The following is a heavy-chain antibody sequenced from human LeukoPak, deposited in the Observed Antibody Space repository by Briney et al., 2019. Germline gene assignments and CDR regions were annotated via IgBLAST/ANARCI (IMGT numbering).Heavy chain of an antibody. CDR2: IKQDGSEK. D-gene: IGHD2-2*01. CDR1: GFTVSSNY. J-gene: IGHJ4*02. Sequence: GGSLRLSCVASGFTVSSNYMNWVRQAPGKGLEWVANIKQDGSEKYYVDSVKGRFTISRDNAKNSLYLQMNSLRAEDTAVYYCARDQRYCSSSSCPWEPFDYWGQGTLVTVSS. V-gene: IGHV3-7*05. CDR3: ARDQRYCSSSSCPWEPFDY.